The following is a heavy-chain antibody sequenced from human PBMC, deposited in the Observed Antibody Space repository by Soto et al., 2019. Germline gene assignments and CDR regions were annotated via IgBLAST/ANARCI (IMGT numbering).Heavy chain of an antibody. CDR3: ARLTRGVYDLDRLWEKFDY. V-gene: IGHV2-5*02. D-gene: IGHD5-12*01. CDR1: GFSLSSIGMG. J-gene: IGHJ4*02. CDR2: IYWDDDK. Sequence: QITVKESGLTLVKPTETLTLTRTFSGFSLSSIGMGVGWIRQPPGKALEWLALIYWDDDKRYSPSLHSRLTITKDPSKNQVDLTMTNMDPVDTATYYCARLTRGVYDLDRLWEKFDYWGQGALVTVSS.